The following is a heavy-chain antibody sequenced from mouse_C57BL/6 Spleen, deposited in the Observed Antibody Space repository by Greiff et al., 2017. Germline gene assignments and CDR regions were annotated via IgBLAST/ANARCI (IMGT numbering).Heavy chain of an antibody. CDR2: IDPSDSYT. V-gene: IGHV1-69*01. D-gene: IGHD1-1*02. CDR3: SRRGSPGYCDY. Sequence: QVQLQQSGAELVMPGASVKLSCKASGYTFTSYWMHWVKQRPGQGLEWIGEIDPSDSYTNYNQKFKGKSTLTVAKSSSTAYMQLSSLTSEYSAVSFCSRRGSPGYCDYWGQGTTLTVSS. CDR1: GYTFTSYW. J-gene: IGHJ2*01.